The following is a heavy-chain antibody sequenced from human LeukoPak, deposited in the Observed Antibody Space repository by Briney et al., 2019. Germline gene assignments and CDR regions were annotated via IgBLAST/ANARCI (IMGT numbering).Heavy chain of an antibody. CDR3: AKVSVPVREPCYFDY. D-gene: IGHD1-14*01. Sequence: GGALRLSCAASGFTFSSYVMSWVRQALGKGLEWGSAVSGSVGSTYYAGSLKRRFTISRENSNNTLYLQKNSLTAEDTAVYYCAKVSVPVREPCYFDYWGQGTLVTVSS. CDR1: GFTFSSYV. V-gene: IGHV3-23*01. CDR2: VSGSVGST. J-gene: IGHJ4*02.